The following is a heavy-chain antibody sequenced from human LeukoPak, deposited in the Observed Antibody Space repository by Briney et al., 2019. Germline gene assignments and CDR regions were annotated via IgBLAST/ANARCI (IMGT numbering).Heavy chain of an antibody. D-gene: IGHD3-22*01. J-gene: IGHJ4*02. Sequence: PGGSLRLSCAASGFTFSSYAMSWVRQAPGKGLEWVSAISSSGGSTYYADSVKGRFTISRDNSKNTLYLQMNSLRAEDTAVYYCAKVNLYYYDSSTYYFDYWGQGTLVTVSS. CDR3: AKVNLYYYDSSTYYFDY. CDR1: GFTFSSYA. V-gene: IGHV3-23*01. CDR2: ISSSGGST.